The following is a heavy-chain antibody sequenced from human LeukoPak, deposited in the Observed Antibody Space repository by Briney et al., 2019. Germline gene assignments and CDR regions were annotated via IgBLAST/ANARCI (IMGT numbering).Heavy chain of an antibody. CDR3: ARQYCSGGSCHSSDY. Sequence: HPGGSLRLSCAASGFTFSTYGMHWVRQAPGKGLEYVSAITSNGGSSYYANSVKGRFTISRDNSKNTLYLQMGSLRAEDTAVYYCARQYCSGGSCHSSDYWGQGTLVSVSS. CDR2: ITSNGGSS. D-gene: IGHD2-15*01. CDR1: GFTFSTYG. V-gene: IGHV3-64*01. J-gene: IGHJ4*02.